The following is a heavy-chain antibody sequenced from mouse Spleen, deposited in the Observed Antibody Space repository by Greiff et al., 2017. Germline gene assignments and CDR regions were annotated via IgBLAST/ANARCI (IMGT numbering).Heavy chain of an antibody. CDR2: IYPANGNT. CDR1: GFNIKDTY. Sequence: LVESGAELVKPGASVKLSCTASGFNIKDTYMHWVKQRPEQGLEWIGRIYPANGNTKYDPKFQGKATITADTSSNTAYLQLSSLASEDTAVYYCALNWDVVDYWGQGTTLTVSS. CDR3: ALNWDVVDY. J-gene: IGHJ2*01. V-gene: IGHV14-3*02. D-gene: IGHD4-1*01.